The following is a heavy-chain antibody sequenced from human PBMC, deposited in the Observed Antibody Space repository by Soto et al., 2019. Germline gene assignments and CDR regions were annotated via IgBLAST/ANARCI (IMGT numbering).Heavy chain of an antibody. V-gene: IGHV3-21*01. D-gene: IGHD2-2*01. CDR2: ISSSSSYI. CDR3: ARDIVVVPAAHSPHYYYYYGMDV. J-gene: IGHJ6*02. Sequence: AGGSLRLSCAASGFTFSSYSMNWVRQAPGKGLEWVSSISSSSSYIYYADSVKGRFTISRDNDKNSLYLQMNSLRAEDTAVYYCARDIVVVPAAHSPHYYYYYGMDVWGQGTTVTVSS. CDR1: GFTFSSYS.